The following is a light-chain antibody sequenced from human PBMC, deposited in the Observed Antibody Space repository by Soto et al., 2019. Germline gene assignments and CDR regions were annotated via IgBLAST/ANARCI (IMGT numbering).Light chain of an antibody. J-gene: IGKJ5*01. CDR1: QSVGNY. V-gene: IGKV3-11*01. CDR2: SIS. Sequence: EIVLTQAPATLSLSPGERATLSCRASQSVGNYLAWYQQKPGQAPRLLIYSISNRATGIPARFSGSGSGTDFTLTISSLEPEDGALYDFQQRINWPITFGQGTRLEIK. CDR3: QQRINWPIT.